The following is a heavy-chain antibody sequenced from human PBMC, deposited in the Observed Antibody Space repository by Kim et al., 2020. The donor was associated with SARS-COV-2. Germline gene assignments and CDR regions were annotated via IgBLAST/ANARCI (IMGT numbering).Heavy chain of an antibody. CDR1: GFTVSSNY. D-gene: IGHD3-9*01. CDR3: ARDTYDILTGLFDYMDV. V-gene: IGHV3-66*01. CDR2: IYSGGST. J-gene: IGHJ6*03. Sequence: GGSLRLSCAASGFTVSSNYMSWVRQAPGKGLEWVSVIYSGGSTYYADSVKGRFTISRDNSKNTLYLQMNSLRAEDTAVYYCARDTYDILTGLFDYMDVWGKGTTVTVSS.